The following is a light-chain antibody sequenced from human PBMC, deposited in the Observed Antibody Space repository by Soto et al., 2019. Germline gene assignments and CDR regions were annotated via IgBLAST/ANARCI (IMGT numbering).Light chain of an antibody. CDR3: QQYYDWPSLT. CDR1: QSVGSD. Sequence: ELVLTQSPGTLSLSPWERATLSCRASQSVGSDLAWYQQKPGQAPRLLIYGASTRATGIPPRFSGSGSGTEFTLSISSLQSTDFAVYYCQQYYDWPSLTFGGGTKVDIK. CDR2: GAS. J-gene: IGKJ4*01. V-gene: IGKV3-15*01.